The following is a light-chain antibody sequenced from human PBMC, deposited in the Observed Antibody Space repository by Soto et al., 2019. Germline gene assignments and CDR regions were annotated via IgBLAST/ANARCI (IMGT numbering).Light chain of an antibody. Sequence: EMVLTQSPGTLSLSPGERATLSCRTSQSVRNDYLAWYRQNPGQAPRLLIYGAFNRAGGIPDRFSGSGSGTDFTLTISRLEPEDVAVYYCQQYSSSPRTFGQGTKLEIK. CDR2: GAF. CDR3: QQYSSSPRT. J-gene: IGKJ2*01. CDR1: QSVRNDY. V-gene: IGKV3-20*01.